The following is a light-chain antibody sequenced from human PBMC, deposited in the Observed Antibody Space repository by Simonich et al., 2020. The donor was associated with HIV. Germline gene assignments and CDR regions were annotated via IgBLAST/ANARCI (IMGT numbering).Light chain of an antibody. CDR1: SSDGGGYNY. V-gene: IGLV2-14*01. Sequence: QSALTQPASVSGSPGQSITISCTETSSDGGGYNYVSGNQQPPGKAPKLKIYDVRKRPSGVSNRFSGSKSGNTASLTISGLQAEDEADYYCSSYTSSSTLVFGGGTKLTVL. CDR3: SSYTSSSTLV. CDR2: DVR. J-gene: IGLJ2*01.